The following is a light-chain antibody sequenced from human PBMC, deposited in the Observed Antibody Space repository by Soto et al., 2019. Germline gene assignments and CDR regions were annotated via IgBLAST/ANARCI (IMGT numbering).Light chain of an antibody. Sequence: DIQLTQSPSSLSASVGDRVTITCRASQAISSYLVWYQQKPGKVPELLIYATSTLQSGAPSRFSGSGSGTDFTLTISSLQPEDVATYYCHKYNHAPTFGGGTKVEIK. CDR2: ATS. V-gene: IGKV1-27*01. J-gene: IGKJ4*01. CDR3: HKYNHAPT. CDR1: QAISSY.